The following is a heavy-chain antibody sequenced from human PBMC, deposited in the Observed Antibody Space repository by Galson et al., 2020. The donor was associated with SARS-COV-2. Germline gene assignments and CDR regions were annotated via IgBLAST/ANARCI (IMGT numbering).Heavy chain of an antibody. CDR2: ISYDGSNK. CDR1: GFTFSSYG. J-gene: IGHJ6*02. D-gene: IGHD3-3*01. Sequence: GESLKISCAASGFTFSSYGMHWVRPAPGKGLELVAVISYDGSNKYYADSVKGRFTISRDNSKNTLYLQMNSLRAEDTAVYYCAKDPAYYDFWSGYLSPPDDYYYYGMDVWGQGTTVTVSS. V-gene: IGHV3-30*18. CDR3: AKDPAYYDFWSGYLSPPDDYYYYGMDV.